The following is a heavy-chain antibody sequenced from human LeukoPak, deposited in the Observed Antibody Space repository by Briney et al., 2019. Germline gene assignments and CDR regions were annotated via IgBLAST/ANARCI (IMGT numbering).Heavy chain of an antibody. CDR3: ARTVPYSNYDY. Sequence: PSETLSLTCTVSGGSISSYYWSWIRQPPGKGLEWIGYIYYSGSTNYSPSLKSRVTISVDTSKNQFPLKLSSVTAADTAVYYCARTVPYSNYDYWGQGTLVTVSS. D-gene: IGHD4-11*01. CDR2: IYYSGST. CDR1: GGSISSYY. V-gene: IGHV4-59*01. J-gene: IGHJ4*02.